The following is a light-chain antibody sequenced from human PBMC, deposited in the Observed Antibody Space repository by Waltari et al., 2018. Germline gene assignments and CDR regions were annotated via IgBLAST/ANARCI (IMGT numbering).Light chain of an antibody. CDR2: DAS. CDR3: QQYENLPYT. V-gene: IGKV1-33*01. Sequence: DIQMTQSPSSLSASIGDRVTITCQASQDIINYLNWYQQTPGKAPKLLIYDASNLATGVPSRFSGGGSGTDFSLTITSLHPVDIATYFCQQYENLPYTFGQGTKLEIK. CDR1: QDIINY. J-gene: IGKJ2*01.